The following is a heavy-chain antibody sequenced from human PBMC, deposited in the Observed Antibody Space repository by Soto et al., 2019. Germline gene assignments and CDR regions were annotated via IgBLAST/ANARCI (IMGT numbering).Heavy chain of an antibody. J-gene: IGHJ6*02. CDR1: GFTFSSYA. V-gene: IGHV3-30-3*01. CDR2: ISYDGSNK. D-gene: IGHD6-13*01. Sequence: QVQLVESGGGVVQPGRSLRLSCAASGFTFSSYAMHWVRQAPGKGLEWVAVISYDGSNKYYADSVKGRFTISRDNSKNTLYLQMNSLRAEDTAVYYCARDQRGQQLAHPQDYYYGMDVWGQGTTVTVSS. CDR3: ARDQRGQQLAHPQDYYYGMDV.